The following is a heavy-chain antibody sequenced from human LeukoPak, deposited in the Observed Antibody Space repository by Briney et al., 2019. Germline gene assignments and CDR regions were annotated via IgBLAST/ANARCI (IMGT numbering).Heavy chain of an antibody. Sequence: SVKVSCKASGGTFSSYAISWVRQAPGQGREWMGGIIPIFGTANYAQKFQGRVTITADESTSTAYMELSSLRSEDTAVYYCARGKYGPGSYYTGTYAFDIWGQGTMVTVSS. J-gene: IGHJ3*02. CDR1: GGTFSSYA. V-gene: IGHV1-69*13. D-gene: IGHD3-10*01. CDR2: IIPIFGTA. CDR3: ARGKYGPGSYYTGTYAFDI.